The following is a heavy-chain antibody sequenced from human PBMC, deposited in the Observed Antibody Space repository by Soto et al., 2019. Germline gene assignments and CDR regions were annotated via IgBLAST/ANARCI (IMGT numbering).Heavy chain of an antibody. D-gene: IGHD3-9*01. J-gene: IGHJ5*02. V-gene: IGHV1-2*02. CDR3: ARDKGLRYFDWSDTYNWFDP. CDR2: INPNSGGT. CDR1: GYTFTGYY. Sequence: ASVKVSCKASGYTFTGYYMHWVRQAPGQGLEWMGWINPNSGGTNYAQKFQGRVTMTRDTSISTAYMELSRLRSDDTAVYYCARDKGLRYFDWSDTYNWFDPWGQGTLVTVSS.